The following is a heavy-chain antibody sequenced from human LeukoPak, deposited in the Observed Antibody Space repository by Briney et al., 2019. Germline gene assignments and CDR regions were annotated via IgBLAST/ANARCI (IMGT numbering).Heavy chain of an antibody. Sequence: GGSLRLSCVALEFSFETYWMSWVRQAPGKGQEWVANINEDGSEKHYVGSVRGRFTIPRDNADNSLHLQMNSLRPEDMAVYYCARGETMDVWGKGTTVTVSS. J-gene: IGHJ6*03. CDR3: ARGETMDV. CDR2: INEDGSEK. V-gene: IGHV3-7*01. D-gene: IGHD5-24*01. CDR1: EFSFETYW.